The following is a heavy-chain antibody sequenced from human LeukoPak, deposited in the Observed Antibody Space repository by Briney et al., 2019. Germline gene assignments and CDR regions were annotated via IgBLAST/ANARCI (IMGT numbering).Heavy chain of an antibody. D-gene: IGHD3-22*01. CDR1: GLTFSSHY. CDR3: TTYYYDSGPCKD. CDR2: IKTDGSEK. V-gene: IGHV3-7*05. J-gene: IGHJ4*02. Sequence: GGSLRLSCVVSGLTFSSHYMTWVRQAPGKGLEWVANIKTDGSEKFYADSVRGRFTISRDNAKNSLYLQMNSLRAEDTAMYYCTTYYYDSGPCKDWGQGTLVTVSS.